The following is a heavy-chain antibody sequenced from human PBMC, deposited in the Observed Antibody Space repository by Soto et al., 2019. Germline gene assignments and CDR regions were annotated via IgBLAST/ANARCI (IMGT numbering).Heavy chain of an antibody. Sequence: SETLSLTCAVDGESFSEYYWSWIRQPPGKGLEWIGENNHRGSSNYNPSLKSRVTISVDTSKSQFSLKLSSVTAADTAVYYCARHXHLVAAGTNRWFDPWGLGTLVTVS. CDR3: ARHXHLVAAGTNRWFDP. CDR1: GESFSEYY. J-gene: IGHJ5*02. CDR2: NNHRGSS. V-gene: IGHV4-34*01. D-gene: IGHD6-13*01.